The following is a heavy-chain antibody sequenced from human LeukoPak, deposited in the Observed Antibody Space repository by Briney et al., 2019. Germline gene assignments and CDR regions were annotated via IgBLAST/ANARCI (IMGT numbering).Heavy chain of an antibody. CDR1: GFTFDDCG. CDR3: ARGQNYYGSGSQTFDI. Sequence: PGGSLILSCAASGFTFDDCGVSWVRQAPGKGLEWVSGINWNGGSTGYADSVKGRFTISRDNAKNSLYLQVSSLRAEDTAWYYCARGQNYYGSGSQTFDIWGQGTMVTVSS. J-gene: IGHJ3*02. V-gene: IGHV3-20*04. D-gene: IGHD3-10*01. CDR2: INWNGGST.